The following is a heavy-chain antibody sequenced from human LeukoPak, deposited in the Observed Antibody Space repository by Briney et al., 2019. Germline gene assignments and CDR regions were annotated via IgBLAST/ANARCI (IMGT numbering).Heavy chain of an antibody. D-gene: IGHD3-16*02. Sequence: GWSLRLSCAASGFTFSSYAMTWVRQAPGKGLDWVSTISGSGGSTYYADSVKGRFTISRDNSKNTLYLQMNSLRAEDTAVYYCAKSTQLRGGIATDFDSWGQGTLVTVSS. CDR3: AKSTQLRGGIATDFDS. CDR2: ISGSGGST. J-gene: IGHJ4*02. CDR1: GFTFSSYA. V-gene: IGHV3-23*01.